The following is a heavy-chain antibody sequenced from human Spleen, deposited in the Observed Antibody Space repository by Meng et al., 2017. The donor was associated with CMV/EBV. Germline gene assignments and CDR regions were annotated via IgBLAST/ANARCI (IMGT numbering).Heavy chain of an antibody. CDR2: INPNSGGT. V-gene: IGHV1-2*04. CDR3: AMGSDYLDY. D-gene: IGHD3-16*01. CDR1: GYNFNAYY. Sequence: KVSCKASGYNFNAYYMHWVRQAPGQGLEWMGWINPNSGGTKYAQKFQGWVTMTRDTSISTAYMELTRLKSDDTAVYYCAMGSDYLDYWGQGTLVTVS. J-gene: IGHJ4*02.